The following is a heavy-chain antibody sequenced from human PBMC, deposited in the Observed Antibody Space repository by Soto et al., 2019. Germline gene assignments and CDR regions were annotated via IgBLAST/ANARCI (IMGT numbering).Heavy chain of an antibody. CDR2: INHSGST. D-gene: IGHD6-19*01. CDR3: ARGRGIAVAGTGNWFVP. J-gene: IGHJ5*02. CDR1: GGSFSGYY. Sequence: SETLSLTCAVYGGSFSGYYWSWIRQPPGKGLEWIGEINHSGSTNYNPSLKSRVTISVDTSKNQFSLKLSSVTAADTAVYYCARGRGIAVAGTGNWFVPWGQGTLVTVSS. V-gene: IGHV4-34*01.